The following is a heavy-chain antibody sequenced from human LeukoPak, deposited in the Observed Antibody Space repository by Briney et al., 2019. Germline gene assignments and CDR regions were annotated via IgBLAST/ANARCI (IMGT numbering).Heavy chain of an antibody. CDR2: IYYSGRT. V-gene: IGHV4-30-4*08. D-gene: IGHD3-22*01. J-gene: IGHJ4*02. Sequence: PSETLSLTCTVSAGSISSGEYYWSWIRQPPGKGLEWIGYIYYSGRTYYNPSLKSRVTISVDTSKNQFSLKLSSVTAADTAVYYCARGTDSSGYHSYYFDYWGQGTLVTVSS. CDR3: ARGTDSSGYHSYYFDY. CDR1: AGSISSGEYY.